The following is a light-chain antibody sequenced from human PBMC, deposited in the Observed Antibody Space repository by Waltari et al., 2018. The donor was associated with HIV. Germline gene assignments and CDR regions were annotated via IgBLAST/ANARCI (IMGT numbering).Light chain of an antibody. CDR1: QSVRNY. V-gene: IGKV3-11*01. CDR3: QQRSNWIT. J-gene: IGKJ5*01. CDR2: DAS. Sequence: ATLSLSPGERATLSCRASQSVRNYLAWFQQKPGQPPRLLIYDASNRATGVPDRFSGSGSGTDFTLTISNLEPEDFAVYYCQQRSNWITFGQGTRLEIK.